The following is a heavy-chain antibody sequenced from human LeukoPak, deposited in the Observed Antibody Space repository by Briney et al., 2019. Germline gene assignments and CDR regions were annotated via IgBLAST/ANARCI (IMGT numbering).Heavy chain of an antibody. Sequence: GGSLRLSCAASGFTFSSYAMSWVRQAPGKGLEWVSAISGSGGSTYYADSVKGRFTISRDNSKNTLYLQMNSLKTEDTAVYYCTRDVGYGGNPTDYWGQGTLVTVSS. CDR3: TRDVGYGGNPTDY. J-gene: IGHJ4*02. CDR2: ISGSGGST. CDR1: GFTFSSYA. V-gene: IGHV3-23*01. D-gene: IGHD4-23*01.